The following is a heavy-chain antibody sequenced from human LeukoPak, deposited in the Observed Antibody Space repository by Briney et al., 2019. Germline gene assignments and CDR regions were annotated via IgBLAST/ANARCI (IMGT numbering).Heavy chain of an antibody. Sequence: GGSLRLSCAASGFTFSTYAMSWVRQAPGKGLEWVSAISGSGGSTYYADSVKGRFTISRDNSKNTLYLQMNSLSAEDTAVYYCAKALDYYDTSGFDYWGQGTLVTVSS. V-gene: IGHV3-23*01. CDR2: ISGSGGST. J-gene: IGHJ4*02. D-gene: IGHD3-22*01. CDR3: AKALDYYDTSGFDY. CDR1: GFTFSTYA.